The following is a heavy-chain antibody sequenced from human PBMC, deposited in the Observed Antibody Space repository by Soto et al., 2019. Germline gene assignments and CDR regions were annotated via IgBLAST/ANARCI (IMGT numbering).Heavy chain of an antibody. J-gene: IGHJ4*02. Sequence: EVQLVESGGGLVQPGRSLRLSCAASGFTSDDYAMHWVRQAPGKGLEWVSGISWNSGSIGYADSVKGRFTISRDNAKNSLYLQMNSLRAEDTALYYCAKDAGYSGYDNFDYWGQGTLVTVSS. V-gene: IGHV3-9*02. CDR1: GFTSDDYA. CDR2: ISWNSGSI. D-gene: IGHD5-12*01. CDR3: AKDAGYSGYDNFDY.